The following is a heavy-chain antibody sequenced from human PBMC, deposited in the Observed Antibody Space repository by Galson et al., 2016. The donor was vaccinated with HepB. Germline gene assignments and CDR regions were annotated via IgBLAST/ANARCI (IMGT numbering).Heavy chain of an antibody. J-gene: IGHJ6*02. V-gene: IGHV4-34*01. CDR3: ARGRFLGV. CDR2: IHHTGST. CDR1: GGSFSGYY. Sequence: SETLSLTCAVPGGSFSGYYWNWIRQSPGKGLEWIGEIHHTGSTNYNPSLKSRISISMDMSKTQFSLNLITVTAADTAVYYCARGRFLGVWGQGTTVTVSS.